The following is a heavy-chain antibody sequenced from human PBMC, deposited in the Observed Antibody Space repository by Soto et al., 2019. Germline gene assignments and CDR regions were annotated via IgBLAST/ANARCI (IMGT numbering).Heavy chain of an antibody. CDR3: AKNGDFWSWGMDV. J-gene: IGHJ6*02. CDR2: ISSSGDGT. D-gene: IGHD3-3*01. Sequence: PGGSLRLSCAASGFTFSTYAMTWVRQAPGKGLEWVAIISSSGDGTYYEDSVKGRFTISRDNSRNTLNLQMNSLRAEDTAVYYCAKNGDFWSWGMDVWGQGTTVTVSS. CDR1: GFTFSTYA. V-gene: IGHV3-23*01.